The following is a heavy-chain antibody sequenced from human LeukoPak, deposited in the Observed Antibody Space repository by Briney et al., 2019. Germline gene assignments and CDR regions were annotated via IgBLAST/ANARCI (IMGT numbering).Heavy chain of an antibody. Sequence: ASVKVSCKASGYTFTSDYIHWVRQAPGQGLEWLGIINPSGGRTTYGQNFQGRVTMTRDTSTSTVYMELSSLRSGDTAVYYCARRSRFLDYWGQGTLVTVSS. D-gene: IGHD3-3*01. V-gene: IGHV1-46*01. CDR1: GYTFTSDY. J-gene: IGHJ4*02. CDR2: INPSGGRT. CDR3: ARRSRFLDY.